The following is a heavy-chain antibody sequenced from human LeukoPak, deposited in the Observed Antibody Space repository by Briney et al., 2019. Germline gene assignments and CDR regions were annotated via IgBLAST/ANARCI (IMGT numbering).Heavy chain of an antibody. V-gene: IGHV3-30-3*01. CDR3: ARATGSSGWYKPFDY. Sequence: GRSLRLSCAASGFTFSSYAMHWVCQAPGKGLEWVAVISYDGSNKYYADSVKGRFTISRDNSKNTLYLQMNSLRAEDTAVYYCARATGSSGWYKPFDYWGQGTLVTVSS. CDR1: GFTFSSYA. J-gene: IGHJ4*02. D-gene: IGHD6-19*01. CDR2: ISYDGSNK.